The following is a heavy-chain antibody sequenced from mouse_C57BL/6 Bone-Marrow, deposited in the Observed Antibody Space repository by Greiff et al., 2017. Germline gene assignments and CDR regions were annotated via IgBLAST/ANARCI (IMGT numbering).Heavy chain of an antibody. Sequence: VQLQESGPELVKPGASVKISCKASGYSFTSYYIHWVKQRPGQGLEWIGWIYPGSGNTKYNEKFKGKATLPADTSSSTAYMQLSSLTSEDSAVYYCARRSGWSYAMDYWGQGTSVTVSS. J-gene: IGHJ4*01. CDR3: ARRSGWSYAMDY. D-gene: IGHD2-3*01. CDR2: IYPGSGNT. V-gene: IGHV1-66*01. CDR1: GYSFTSYY.